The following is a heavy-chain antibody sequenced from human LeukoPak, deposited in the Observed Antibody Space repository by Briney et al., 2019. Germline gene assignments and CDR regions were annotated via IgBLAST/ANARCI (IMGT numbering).Heavy chain of an antibody. D-gene: IGHD6-19*01. CDR3: ARNPNRGSAWAILDY. CDR1: GYTFTNYD. V-gene: IGHV1-8*01. Sequence: GASVKVSCKASGYTFTNYDINWVRQATGQGLEWMGWLNPNSDNTGYAQKFQGRVTMTRSTSISTAYMELSSLRSEDTAVYYCARNPNRGSAWAILDYWGQGTLVTVSS. CDR2: LNPNSDNT. J-gene: IGHJ4*02.